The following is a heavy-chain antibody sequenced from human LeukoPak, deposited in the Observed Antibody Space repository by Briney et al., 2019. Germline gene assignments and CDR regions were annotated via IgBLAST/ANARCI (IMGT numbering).Heavy chain of an antibody. CDR3: ARSDSSSWGYYYYYYMDV. CDR1: GGSFSGYN. CDR2: INHSGST. D-gene: IGHD6-13*01. V-gene: IGHV4-34*01. Sequence: SETLSLTCAVYGGSFSGYNWTWIRQPPGKGLEWIGEINHSGSTDYNPSLKSRVTISVDTSKNQFSLKVSSVTAADTAVYYCARSDSSSWGYYYYYYMDVWGKGTTVTVSS. J-gene: IGHJ6*03.